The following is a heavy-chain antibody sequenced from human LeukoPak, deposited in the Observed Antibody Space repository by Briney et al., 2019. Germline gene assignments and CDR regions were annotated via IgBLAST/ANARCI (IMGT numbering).Heavy chain of an antibody. D-gene: IGHD3-10*01. CDR3: ASLWFGELSDFDY. Sequence: GRSLRLSCAASGFTFSSYAMHWVRQAPGKGLEWVAVISYDGSNKYYADSVKGRFTISRDNSKNTLYLQMNSLRAEDTAVYYCASLWFGELSDFDYWGQGTLVTVSP. CDR1: GFTFSSYA. CDR2: ISYDGSNK. J-gene: IGHJ4*02. V-gene: IGHV3-30*04.